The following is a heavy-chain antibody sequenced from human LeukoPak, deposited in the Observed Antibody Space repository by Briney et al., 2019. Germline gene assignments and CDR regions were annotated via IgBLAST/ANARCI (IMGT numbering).Heavy chain of an antibody. V-gene: IGHV3-48*01. CDR2: ITNSGNSK. Sequence: SGGSLRLSCAASEFTFSSYSMNWVRQAPGKGLEWVLYITNSGNSKSYADSVKGRFTISRDNTKNSLYLQMNGLRAEDTAVYYCARTRSSGYSTFDYWGQGILVTVSS. CDR1: EFTFSSYS. J-gene: IGHJ4*02. D-gene: IGHD3-22*01. CDR3: ARTRSSGYSTFDY.